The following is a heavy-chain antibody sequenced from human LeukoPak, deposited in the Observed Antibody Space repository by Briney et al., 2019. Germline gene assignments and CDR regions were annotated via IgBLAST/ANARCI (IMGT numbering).Heavy chain of an antibody. Sequence: GGSLRLSCVASGLIFSKHGMHWVRQAPGKGLVWVSRLNLDGSTTSYADSVKGRFTISRDNAKNTLYLQMNSLRVDDTGVYYCARESSGSYWGWGEGTLVTVSS. CDR2: LNLDGSTT. D-gene: IGHD3-10*01. V-gene: IGHV3-74*01. CDR3: ARESSGSYWG. CDR1: GLIFSKHG. J-gene: IGHJ4*02.